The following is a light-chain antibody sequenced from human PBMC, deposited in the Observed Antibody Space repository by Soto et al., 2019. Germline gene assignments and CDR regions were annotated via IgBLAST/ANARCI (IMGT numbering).Light chain of an antibody. CDR2: WAS. CDR1: QSVLYSSNNKNY. CDR3: QQYYSTTPT. J-gene: IGKJ4*01. V-gene: IGKV4-1*01. Sequence: DIVMTQSPDSLAVSLGERATINCKSSQSVLYSSNNKNYLAWYQQKPGQPPTLLIYWASTRESGVPDRFSGSGSGTDFTLTISSLQAEDVAVYYCQQYYSTTPTFGGGTKVEIK.